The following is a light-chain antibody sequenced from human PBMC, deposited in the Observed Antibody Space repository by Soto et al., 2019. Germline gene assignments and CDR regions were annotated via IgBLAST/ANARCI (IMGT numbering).Light chain of an antibody. Sequence: QSVLTQPASVSGSPGRSITISCTGTSSDIDTYNYVSWYQQHPGKAPKLIIYEATNRPSGVSNRFSGSKSGDTASLTISGLRAEDEADYYCSSYTSSTDYVFGTGTKVTVL. CDR2: EAT. CDR1: SSDIDTYNY. V-gene: IGLV2-14*01. J-gene: IGLJ1*01. CDR3: SSYTSSTDYV.